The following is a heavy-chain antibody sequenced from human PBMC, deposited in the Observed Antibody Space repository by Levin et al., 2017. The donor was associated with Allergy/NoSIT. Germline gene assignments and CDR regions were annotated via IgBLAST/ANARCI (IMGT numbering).Heavy chain of an antibody. Sequence: GGSLRLSCAASGFSFSSYVMHWVREAPGKGLEWVAVISYDGSTKYYADSVKGRFTISRDNSKNTLYLQMSSLRAEDTAVYYCAKLGYSDIIDYWGQGTLVTVSS. CDR1: GFSFSSYV. V-gene: IGHV3-30*18. D-gene: IGHD6-13*01. CDR3: AKLGYSDIIDY. J-gene: IGHJ4*02. CDR2: ISYDGSTK.